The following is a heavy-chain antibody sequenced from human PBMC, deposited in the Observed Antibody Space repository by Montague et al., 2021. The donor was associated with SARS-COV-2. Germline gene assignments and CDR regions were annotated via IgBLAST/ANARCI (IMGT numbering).Heavy chain of an antibody. Sequence: SETLSLTCSVSGESMDHYYWSWVRQPPGQEPETIGYIFYSGTTGYNPSLRSRVSVSIDMSNYQFSLQLTSLTSADAAVYYCARGQRGFPFWGQGKLVTVSS. CDR1: GESMDHYY. V-gene: IGHV4-59*01. D-gene: IGHD5-12*01. CDR2: IFYSGTT. J-gene: IGHJ4*02. CDR3: ARGQRGFPF.